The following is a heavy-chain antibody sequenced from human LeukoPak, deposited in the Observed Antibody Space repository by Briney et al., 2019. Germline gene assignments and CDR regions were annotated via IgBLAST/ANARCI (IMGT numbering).Heavy chain of an antibody. D-gene: IGHD1-1*01. CDR1: GFTFNSYA. CDR2: IGFDGGHK. J-gene: IGHJ5*02. V-gene: IGHV3-30*02. Sequence: GGSLRLPCAASGFTFNSYAMHWVRQAPGKGLGWVAFIGFDGGHKYYADSVKGRFTISRDNPGNVVYLQMDSLRAEDTAVYYCTRVAQSGPTGWFDPWGQGTLVTVSS. CDR3: TRVAQSGPTGWFDP.